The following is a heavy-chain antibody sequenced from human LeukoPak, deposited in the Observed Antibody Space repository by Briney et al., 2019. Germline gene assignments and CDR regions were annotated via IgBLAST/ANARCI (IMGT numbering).Heavy chain of an antibody. CDR1: GFTFSSYA. J-gene: IGHJ4*02. Sequence: GGSLRLSCAASGFTFSSYAMSWVRQAPGKGLEWVSAISGSGGSTYYADSVKGRFTISRDNSKNTLYLQMNSLRAEDTAVYYCAKDPTTVRGVLKYYFDYWGQGTLVTVSS. D-gene: IGHD3-10*01. CDR2: ISGSGGST. V-gene: IGHV3-23*01. CDR3: AKDPTTVRGVLKYYFDY.